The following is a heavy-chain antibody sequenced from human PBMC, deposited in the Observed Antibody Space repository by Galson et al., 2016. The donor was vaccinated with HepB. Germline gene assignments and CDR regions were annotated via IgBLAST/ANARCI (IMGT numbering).Heavy chain of an antibody. CDR1: GFTFSSYG. D-gene: IGHD5-12*01. Sequence: SLRLSCAASGFTFSSYGMHWVRQAPGKGLEWVAVISYDGSNKYYADSVKGRFTISRDNSMNTLYLQMNSLRAEETAVYYCAKWGGSGYDWARLDYWGQGTLVTVSS. CDR3: AKWGGSGYDWARLDY. J-gene: IGHJ4*02. CDR2: ISYDGSNK. V-gene: IGHV3-30*18.